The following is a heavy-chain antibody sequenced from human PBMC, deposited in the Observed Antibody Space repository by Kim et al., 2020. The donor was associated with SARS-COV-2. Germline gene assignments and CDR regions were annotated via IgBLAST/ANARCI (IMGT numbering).Heavy chain of an antibody. CDR3: TTDLVWFGELPWFDP. D-gene: IGHD3-10*01. J-gene: IGHJ5*02. V-gene: IGHV3-15*01. CDR1: GFTFSNAW. Sequence: GGSLRLSCAASGFTFSNAWMSWVRQAPGKGLEWVGRIKSKTDGGTTDYAAPVKGRFTISRDDSKNTLYLQMNSLKTEDTAVYYCTTDLVWFGELPWFDPWGQGTLVTVSS. CDR2: IKSKTDGGTT.